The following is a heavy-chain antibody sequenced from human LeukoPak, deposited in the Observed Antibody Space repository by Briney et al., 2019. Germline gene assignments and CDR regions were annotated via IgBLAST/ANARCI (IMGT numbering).Heavy chain of an antibody. J-gene: IGHJ4*02. D-gene: IGHD6-13*01. CDR3: AKGEQQLVRVYFDY. CDR2: ISGSGGST. CDR1: GFTFSSYA. V-gene: IGHV3-23*01. Sequence: PGGSLRLPCAASGFTFSSYAMSWVRQAPGKGLEWVSAISGSGGSTYYADSVKGRFTISRDNSKNTLYLQMNSLRAEDTAVYYCAKGEQQLVRVYFDYWGQGTLVTVSS.